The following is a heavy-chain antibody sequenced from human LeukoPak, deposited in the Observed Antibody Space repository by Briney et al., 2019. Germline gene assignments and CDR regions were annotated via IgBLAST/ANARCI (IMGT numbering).Heavy chain of an antibody. D-gene: IGHD3-10*01. Sequence: GGSLRLSRAASGFTVSSKYMSWVRQAPGRGLEWVSVIYSGGRKYYADSVKGRFPISRDNSKNKVYLQMNTLRAEDTAVYSCAKGAGGSYGLYYFDYWGQGALVTVSS. CDR2: IYSGGRK. CDR3: AKGAGGSYGLYYFDY. CDR1: GFTVSSKY. J-gene: IGHJ4*02. V-gene: IGHV3-53*01.